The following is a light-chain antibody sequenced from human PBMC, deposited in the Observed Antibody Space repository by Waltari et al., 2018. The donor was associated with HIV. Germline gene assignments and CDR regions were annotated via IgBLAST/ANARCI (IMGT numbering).Light chain of an antibody. CDR3: SSYTSSSTNV. J-gene: IGLJ1*01. V-gene: IGLV2-14*03. CDR2: DVS. CDR1: SSDAGGYNY. Sequence: HSALTQPAPVSGSPGQPLTIPCTGTSSDAGGYNYVSWYQQHPGKVPKLMIYDVSIRPSGVSKRFSGSKSGNTASLTISGLQAEDEADYYCSSYTSSSTNVFGTGTKVTVL.